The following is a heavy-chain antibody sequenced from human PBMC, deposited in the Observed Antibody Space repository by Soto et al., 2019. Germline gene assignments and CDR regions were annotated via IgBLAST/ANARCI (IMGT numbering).Heavy chain of an antibody. Sequence: EVQLLESGGGLVQPGGSLRLSCAASGFTFSSYAMSWVRQAPGKGLEWVSAISGSGGSTYYADSVKGRFTISRDNSENTLYLQMNGLRAEDTAVYYCAKASGWFGEFDYWGQGTLVTVSS. D-gene: IGHD3-10*01. J-gene: IGHJ4*02. CDR2: ISGSGGST. V-gene: IGHV3-23*01. CDR3: AKASGWFGEFDY. CDR1: GFTFSSYA.